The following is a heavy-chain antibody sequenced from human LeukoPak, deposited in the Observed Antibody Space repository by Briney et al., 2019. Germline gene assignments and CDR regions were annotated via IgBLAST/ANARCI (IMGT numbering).Heavy chain of an antibody. CDR3: ARIYYDSSGYRLFDY. J-gene: IGHJ4*02. CDR1: GFTFSSYW. CDR2: IKEEGSGK. D-gene: IGHD3-22*01. Sequence: GSLRLSCVASGFTFSSYWMSWVRQAPGKGLEWVANIKEEGSGKYYVDSVQGRFTISRDNAKNSLYLQMNSLRAEDTAVYYCARIYYDSSGYRLFDYWGQGTLVTVSS. V-gene: IGHV3-7*02.